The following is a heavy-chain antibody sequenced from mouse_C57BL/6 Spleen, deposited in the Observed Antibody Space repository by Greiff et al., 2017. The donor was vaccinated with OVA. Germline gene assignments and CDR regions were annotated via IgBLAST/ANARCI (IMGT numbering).Heavy chain of an antibody. Sequence: VKLVESGAELVRPGTSVKLSCKASGYTFTNYWIGWAKQRPGHGLEWIGDIYPGGGYTNYNEKFKGKATQTADKSSSTAYMQFSSLTSEDSAIYDCARRDDGYYWFAYWGKGTLVTVSA. D-gene: IGHD2-3*01. V-gene: IGHV1-63*01. CDR3: ARRDDGYYWFAY. CDR2: IYPGGGYT. CDR1: GYTFTNYW. J-gene: IGHJ3*01.